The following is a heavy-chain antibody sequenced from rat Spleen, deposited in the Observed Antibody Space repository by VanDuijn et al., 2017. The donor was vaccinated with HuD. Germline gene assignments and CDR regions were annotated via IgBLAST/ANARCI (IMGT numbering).Heavy chain of an antibody. CDR2: MWYDGNT. Sequence: QVQLKESGPGLVQPSETLSLTCTVSGFSLTSYSVSWVRQPSGKGPEWMGRMWYDGNTAYNSALKSRLSISRDTSKNQVFLKMNSLQTDDTGTYYCTRDHYYYSSPPYAPMDAWGQGASVTVSS. CDR1: GFSLTSYS. CDR3: TRDHYYYSSPPYAPMDA. J-gene: IGHJ4*01. V-gene: IGHV2-63*01. D-gene: IGHD1-2*01.